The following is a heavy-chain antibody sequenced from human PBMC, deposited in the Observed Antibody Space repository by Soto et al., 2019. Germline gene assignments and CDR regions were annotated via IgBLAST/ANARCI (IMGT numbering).Heavy chain of an antibody. Sequence: EVKVIESGGDLIEPGGSLRLSCAASGFKVGSSYVTWVRQAPGEGLEWVSVIVSGGSTHYADSVTGRFTVSRDVSNNTVYLHRSSLRAEDTAVYVCATDSRNVGIGYFDSWGLGTLVTVSS. D-gene: IGHD1-26*01. CDR3: ATDSRNVGIGYFDS. V-gene: IGHV3-53*01. CDR2: IVSGGST. J-gene: IGHJ4*02. CDR1: GFKVGSSY.